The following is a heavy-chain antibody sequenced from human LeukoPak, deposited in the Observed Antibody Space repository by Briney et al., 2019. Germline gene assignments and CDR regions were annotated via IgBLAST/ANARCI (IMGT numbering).Heavy chain of an antibody. CDR1: GFTFSSYS. D-gene: IGHD6-13*01. V-gene: IGHV3-48*04. CDR2: ISSSGSTI. J-gene: IGHJ4*02. CDR3: ARSAREQTAAVRSDY. Sequence: PGGSLRLSCAASGFTFSSYSMNWVRQAPGKGLEWVSYISSSGSTIYYADSVKGRFTISRDNAKNSLYLQMNSLRAEDTAVYYCARSAREQTAAVRSDYWGQGTLDTVSS.